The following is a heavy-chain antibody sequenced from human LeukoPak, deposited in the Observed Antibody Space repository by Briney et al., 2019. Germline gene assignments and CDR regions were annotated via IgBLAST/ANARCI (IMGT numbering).Heavy chain of an antibody. CDR3: ARDGYSSSPTGYFDY. J-gene: IGHJ4*02. V-gene: IGHV4-59*01. Sequence: SETLSPTCAVSGGSISSYYWSWIRQPPGKGLEWIGYIYYSGSTNNNPSLKSRVTISVDTSKNQFSLKLSSVTAADTAVYYCARDGYSSSPTGYFDYWGQGTLVTVSS. CDR2: IYYSGST. D-gene: IGHD6-13*01. CDR1: GGSISSYY.